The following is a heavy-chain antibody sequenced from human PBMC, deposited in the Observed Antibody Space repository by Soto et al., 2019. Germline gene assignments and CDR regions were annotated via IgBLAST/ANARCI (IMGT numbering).Heavy chain of an antibody. CDR3: VRVGVGIGNHFDS. CDR2: IHYGGRT. V-gene: IGHV4-59*12. D-gene: IGHD1-26*01. CDR1: NGSISGFY. J-gene: IGHJ4*02. Sequence: PSETLSLTCSVSNGSISGFYWTWIRQPPGKILEWIGYIHYGGRTDYNPSLTSRATMSVDTSKNQFSLNLKSITAADTAVYYCVRVGVGIGNHFDSWGRGTLVTVSS.